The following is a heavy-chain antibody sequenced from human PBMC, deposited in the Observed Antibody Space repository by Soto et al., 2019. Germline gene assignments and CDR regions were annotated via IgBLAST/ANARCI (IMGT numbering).Heavy chain of an antibody. CDR1: GYTFNTYG. J-gene: IGHJ5*02. Sequence: ASVKVSCKTSGYTFNTYGINWVRQAPGQGLELMGWISAYDGKTTYAEKFQGRVTLTTDTSTSTAYMELRSLRSDDTAIYYCARDPHEFWTSYWYDPWGQGTPVTVSS. V-gene: IGHV1-18*01. CDR2: ISAYDGKT. D-gene: IGHD3-3*01. CDR3: ARDPHEFWTSYWYDP.